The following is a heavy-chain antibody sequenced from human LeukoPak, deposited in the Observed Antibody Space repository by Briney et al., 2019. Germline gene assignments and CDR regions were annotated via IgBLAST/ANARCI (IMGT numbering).Heavy chain of an antibody. V-gene: IGHV1-8*03. J-gene: IGHJ5*02. CDR3: ARSASITIFGVAIKEDWFDP. D-gene: IGHD3-3*01. CDR2: MNPNSGNT. CDR1: GYTFTSYD. Sequence: ASVKVSCKASGYTFTSYDINWVRQATGQGLEWMGWMNPNSGNTGYAQKFQGRVTITRNTSISTAYMELSSLRSEDTAMYYCARSASITIFGVAIKEDWFDPWGQGTLVTVSS.